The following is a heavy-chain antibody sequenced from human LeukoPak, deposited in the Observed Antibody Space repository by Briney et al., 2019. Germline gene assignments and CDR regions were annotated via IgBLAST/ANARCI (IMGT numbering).Heavy chain of an antibody. CDR1: GGSISSSSYY. CDR3: ARDSSSWYGYFDY. Sequence: PSETLSLTCTVSGGSISSSSYYWGWFRQPPGKGLEWIGSIYYSGSTNYNPSLKSRVTISVDTSKNQFSLKLSSVTAADTAVYYCARDSSSWYGYFDYWGQGTLVTVSS. V-gene: IGHV4-39*07. CDR2: IYYSGST. D-gene: IGHD6-13*01. J-gene: IGHJ4*02.